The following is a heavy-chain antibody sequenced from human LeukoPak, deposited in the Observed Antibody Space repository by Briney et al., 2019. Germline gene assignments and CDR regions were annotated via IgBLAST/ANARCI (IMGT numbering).Heavy chain of an antibody. CDR2: ISWNSGSI. J-gene: IGHJ4*02. Sequence: GRSLRLSCAASGFTFDDYAMHWVRQAPGKGLEWVSGISWNSGSIGYADSVKGRFTISRDNAKNSLYLQMNSLRADDTAVYYCATGGQIREADYWGQGTLVTVSS. V-gene: IGHV3-9*01. CDR1: GFTFDDYA. D-gene: IGHD3-10*01. CDR3: ATGGQIREADY.